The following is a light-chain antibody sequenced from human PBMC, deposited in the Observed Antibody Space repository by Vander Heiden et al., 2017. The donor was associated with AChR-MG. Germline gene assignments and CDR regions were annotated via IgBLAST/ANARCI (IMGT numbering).Light chain of an antibody. CDR3: QQYNSYPFST. Sequence: DIQMTQSPSTLSASVGDRVTITCRASQSISSWLAWYQQKPGKAPKLLIYKASSLESGVPSRFSGSGSGTEFTLTISSLQPDDFATYYCQQYNSYPFSTFGQGTKLEIK. V-gene: IGKV1-5*03. CDR2: KAS. J-gene: IGKJ2*01. CDR1: QSISSW.